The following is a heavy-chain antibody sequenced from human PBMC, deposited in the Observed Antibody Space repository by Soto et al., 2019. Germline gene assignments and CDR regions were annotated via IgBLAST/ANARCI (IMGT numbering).Heavy chain of an antibody. CDR3: AKEIAYSYGYYVHYYYGMDV. V-gene: IGHV3-43*01. CDR2: ISWDGGST. CDR1: GFTFDDYT. J-gene: IGHJ6*02. Sequence: VGSLRLSCAASGFTFDDYTMHWVRQAPGKGLEWVSLISWDGGSTYYADSVKGRFTISRDNSKNSLYLQMNSLRTEDTALYYCAKEIAYSYGYYVHYYYGMDVWGQGTTVTVSS. D-gene: IGHD5-18*01.